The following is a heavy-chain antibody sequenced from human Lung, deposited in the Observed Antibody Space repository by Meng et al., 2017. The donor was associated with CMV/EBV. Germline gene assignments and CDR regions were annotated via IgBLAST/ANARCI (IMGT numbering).Heavy chain of an antibody. Sequence: SCAASGFTFSTSWMTWVRQAPGKGLEWVANIREDGSSKYYADPVKGRFTISRDNAKNSLFLQMSSLSAEDTAMYYCARAGLGYCSVTSCYNDDWGQGTLVTVSS. CDR1: GFTFSTSW. J-gene: IGHJ4*02. CDR3: ARAGLGYCSVTSCYNDD. V-gene: IGHV3-7*01. D-gene: IGHD2-2*02. CDR2: IREDGSSK.